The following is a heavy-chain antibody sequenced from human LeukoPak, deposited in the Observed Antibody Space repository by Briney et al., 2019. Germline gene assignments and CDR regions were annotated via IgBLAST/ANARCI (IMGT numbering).Heavy chain of an antibody. Sequence: GGSLRLSCQASTFTFSIYWMHWVRQAAGMGWVWVSRVNSVGRSTSYADSVKARFTISRDKFNNTLYLQMNSLRAEDTAVYYCARAPSENNGWGPARYSYGSDVWGQGTTVTVSS. V-gene: IGHV3-74*01. CDR2: VNSVGRST. CDR1: TFTFSIYW. CDR3: ARAPSENNGWGPARYSYGSDV. J-gene: IGHJ6*02. D-gene: IGHD6-19*01.